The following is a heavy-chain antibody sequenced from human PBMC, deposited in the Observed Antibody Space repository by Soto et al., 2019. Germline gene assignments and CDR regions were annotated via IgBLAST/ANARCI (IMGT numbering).Heavy chain of an antibody. CDR1: GFTFSSYE. Sequence: LRLSCAASGFTFSSYEMNWVRQAPGKGLEWVSYISSSGSTIYYADSVKGRFTISRDNAKNSLYLQMNSLRAEDTAVYYCARDKQWLVPEHPGANYYYYYGMDVWGQGTTVTVSS. J-gene: IGHJ6*02. D-gene: IGHD6-19*01. CDR2: ISSSGSTI. V-gene: IGHV3-48*03. CDR3: ARDKQWLVPEHPGANYYYYYGMDV.